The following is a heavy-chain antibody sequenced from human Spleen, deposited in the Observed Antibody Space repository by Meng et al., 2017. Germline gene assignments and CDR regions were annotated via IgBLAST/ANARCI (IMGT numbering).Heavy chain of an antibody. D-gene: IGHD4-11*01. CDR2: INHSGST. CDR1: LGSFVDYY. Sequence: VQLPQWGAGPLAPSVTTSLTSVVSLGSFVDYYWSWIRQPPGKGLEWIGEINHSGSTNKNPSPDKRATISVDTSRNNLSLKLSSVTSTNSAVYYCASGPTTMAHDFDYWGHRALFSVSS. V-gene: IGHV4-34*04. J-gene: IGHJ4*01. CDR3: ASGPTTMAHDFDY.